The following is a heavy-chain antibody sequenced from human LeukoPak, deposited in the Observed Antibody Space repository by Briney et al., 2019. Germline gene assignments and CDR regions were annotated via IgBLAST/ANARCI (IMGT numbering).Heavy chain of an antibody. V-gene: IGHV4-39*07. Sequence: PSETLSLTCTVSGGSISSSSYYWGWIRQPPGKGLEWIGSIYYSGSTNYNPSLKSRVTISVDTSKNQFSLKLSSVTAADTAVYYCARAEYSSSWYSGSWFDPWGQGTLVTVSS. CDR2: IYYSGST. CDR3: ARAEYSSSWYSGSWFDP. D-gene: IGHD6-13*01. J-gene: IGHJ5*02. CDR1: GGSISSSSYY.